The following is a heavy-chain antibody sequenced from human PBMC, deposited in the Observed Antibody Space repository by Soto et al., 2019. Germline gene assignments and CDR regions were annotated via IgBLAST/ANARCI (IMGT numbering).Heavy chain of an antibody. Sequence: EVQLLESGGGLVQPGGSLRLSCAASGFTFSNYAMSWVRQAPGKGLEWVSTISGGWDSTYYADSVKGRFTISRDNSKNTLYLQVNSLRAEDTAAYYCAKRSLTPAAMKSPFDYWGQGTLVTVSS. CDR2: ISGGWDST. CDR1: GFTFSNYA. CDR3: AKRSLTPAAMKSPFDY. V-gene: IGHV3-23*01. D-gene: IGHD2-2*01. J-gene: IGHJ4*02.